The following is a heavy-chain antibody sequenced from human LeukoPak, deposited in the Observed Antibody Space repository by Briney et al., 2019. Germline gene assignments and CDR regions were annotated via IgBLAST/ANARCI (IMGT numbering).Heavy chain of an antibody. CDR3: ARGVPHYSSWPFDY. CDR1: GGSFSSYA. J-gene: IGHJ4*02. D-gene: IGHD6-13*01. Sequence: SVKVSCKASGGSFSSYAISWVRQAPGQGLEWMGGIIPIFGTANYAQKFQGRVTITTDESTSTAYMELSSLRSEDTAVYYCARGVPHYSSWPFDYWGQGTLVTVSS. CDR2: IIPIFGTA. V-gene: IGHV1-69*05.